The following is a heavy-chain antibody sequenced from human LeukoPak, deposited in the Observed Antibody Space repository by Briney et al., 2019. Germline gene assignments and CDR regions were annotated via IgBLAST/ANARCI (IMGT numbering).Heavy chain of an antibody. D-gene: IGHD4-11*01. Sequence: SETLSLTCTVSGGSISSYYWSWIRQPPGKGLEWIGYIYYSGSTNYNPSLKSRVTISVDTSKNQFSLKLSSVTAADTAVYYCARERYSNYVDYWGQGTLVTVSS. J-gene: IGHJ4*02. CDR2: IYYSGST. CDR3: ARERYSNYVDY. CDR1: GGSISSYY. V-gene: IGHV4-59*01.